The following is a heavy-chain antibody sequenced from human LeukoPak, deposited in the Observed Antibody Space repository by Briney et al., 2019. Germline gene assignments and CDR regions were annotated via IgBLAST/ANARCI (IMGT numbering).Heavy chain of an antibody. J-gene: IGHJ4*02. D-gene: IGHD2-15*01. CDR1: GGSFSGYY. CDR3: ARRIVVVVAATYIDC. Sequence: SETLSFTCAVYGGSFSGYYWSWIRQPPGKGLEWIGEINHSGSANYNPSLTSRVTISVDTSKNQFSLALSSVTAADTAVYYCARRIVVVVAATYIDCWGQGTLVTVSS. CDR2: INHSGSA. V-gene: IGHV4-34*01.